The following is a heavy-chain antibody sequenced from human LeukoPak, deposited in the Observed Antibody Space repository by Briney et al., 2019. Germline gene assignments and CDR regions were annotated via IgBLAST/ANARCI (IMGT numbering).Heavy chain of an antibody. CDR1: GGSISSYY. CDR3: AREADYYDSSGYYGSMGDAFDI. J-gene: IGHJ3*02. D-gene: IGHD3-22*01. V-gene: IGHV4-4*07. CDR2: IYTSGST. Sequence: PSETLSLTCTVSGGSISSYYWSWIRQPAGKGLEWIGRIYTSGSTNYNPSLKSRVTMSVDTSKNQFSLKLSSVTAADTAVYYCAREADYYDSSGYYGSMGDAFDIWGQGTMVTVSS.